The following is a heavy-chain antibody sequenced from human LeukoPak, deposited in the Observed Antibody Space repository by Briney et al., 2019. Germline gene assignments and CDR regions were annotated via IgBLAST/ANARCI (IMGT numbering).Heavy chain of an antibody. V-gene: IGHV4-34*01. CDR2: INHSGST. Sequence: PSETLSLTCAVYGGSFSGYYWSWIRQPPGKGLEWIGEINHSGSTNYNPSLKSRVTISVDTSKNQFSPKLSSVTAADTAVYYCARAAGYDFWSGYSPFDYWGQGTLVTVSS. J-gene: IGHJ4*02. CDR1: GGSFSGYY. D-gene: IGHD3-3*01. CDR3: ARAAGYDFWSGYSPFDY.